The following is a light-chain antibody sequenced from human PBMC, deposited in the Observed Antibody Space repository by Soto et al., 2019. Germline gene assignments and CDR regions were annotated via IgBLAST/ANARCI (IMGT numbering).Light chain of an antibody. V-gene: IGKV1-5*03. Sequence: DIQMTQSPSTLSDSVGDRDTITCRASQTISSWLAWYQQKPGKAPKLLIYKASTLTSGVPSRFSGSGSGTEFTLTISRLQPDDFATYYCQQHGQWPITFGQGTRLEIK. CDR3: QQHGQWPIT. CDR2: KAS. J-gene: IGKJ5*01. CDR1: QTISSW.